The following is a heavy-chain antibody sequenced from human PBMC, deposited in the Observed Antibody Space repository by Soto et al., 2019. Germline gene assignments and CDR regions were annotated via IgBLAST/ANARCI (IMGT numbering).Heavy chain of an antibody. J-gene: IGHJ4*02. CDR1: GGSISSYY. CDR2: IYYSGST. Sequence: QVQLQESGPGLVKPSETLSLTCSVSGGSISSYYWSWLRQPPGKGLECIGYIYYSGSTNYNPSLTSRVTISVDTSKNQFSLKLSSVNAADTDVYYWAIESDYDWGYFDYWCQETLVTVSS. V-gene: IGHV4-59*01. D-gene: IGHD5-12*01. CDR3: AIESDYDWGYFDY.